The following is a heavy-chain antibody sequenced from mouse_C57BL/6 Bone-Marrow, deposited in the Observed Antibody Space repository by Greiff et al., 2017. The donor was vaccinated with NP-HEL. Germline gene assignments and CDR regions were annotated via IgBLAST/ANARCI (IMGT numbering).Heavy chain of an antibody. CDR3: ASVDGTGAYWYIDV. CDR1: GYTFTSYW. J-gene: IGHJ1*03. Sequence: QVQLQQSGAELVKPGASVKMSCKASGYTFTSYWITWVKQRPGQGLEWIGDIYPGSGSTNYNEKFKGKATLTVDTSSSTAYMQLSSLTSEDAAVYYCASVDGTGAYWYIDVWGTGTTVTVSS. V-gene: IGHV1-55*01. D-gene: IGHD4-1*01. CDR2: IYPGSGST.